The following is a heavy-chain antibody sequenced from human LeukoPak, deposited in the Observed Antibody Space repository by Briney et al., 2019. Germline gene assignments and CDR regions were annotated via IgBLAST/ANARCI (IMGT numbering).Heavy chain of an antibody. CDR1: RGTFSSYA. D-gene: IGHD4-17*01. J-gene: IGHJ4*02. Sequence: SVKVSCKASRGTFSSYAISWVRQAPGQGLEWMGRIIPIFGTANYAQKFQGRVTITTDESTSTAYMELSSLRSEDTAVYYCARGDFHDDYGDYPFDYWGQGTLVTVSS. CDR2: IIPIFGTA. V-gene: IGHV1-69*05. CDR3: ARGDFHDDYGDYPFDY.